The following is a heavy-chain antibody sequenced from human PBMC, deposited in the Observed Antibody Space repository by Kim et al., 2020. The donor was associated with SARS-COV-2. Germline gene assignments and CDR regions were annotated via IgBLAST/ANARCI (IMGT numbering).Heavy chain of an antibody. J-gene: IGHJ4*02. V-gene: IGHV3-23*01. Sequence: TYYTDSGKGRFTIARDNSKTPLYRQMNSLRAEDTAVYYCAKFKAVAGSFDYWGQGTLVTVSS. CDR2: T. D-gene: IGHD6-19*01. CDR3: AKFKAVAGSFDY.